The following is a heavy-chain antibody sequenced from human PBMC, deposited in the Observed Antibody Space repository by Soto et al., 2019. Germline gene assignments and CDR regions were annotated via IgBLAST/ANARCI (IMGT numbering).Heavy chain of an antibody. D-gene: IGHD5-12*01. Sequence: QVQLVQSGAEVKKPGASVKVSCKASGYTFTSYAMHWVRQAPGQRLEWMGWINAGNGNTKYSQKFQGRVTIIRDTSASTAYMELSSLRSEDTAVYYCARGLNGYLHYFDYWGQGTLATVSS. CDR3: ARGLNGYLHYFDY. CDR1: GYTFTSYA. J-gene: IGHJ4*02. V-gene: IGHV1-3*01. CDR2: INAGNGNT.